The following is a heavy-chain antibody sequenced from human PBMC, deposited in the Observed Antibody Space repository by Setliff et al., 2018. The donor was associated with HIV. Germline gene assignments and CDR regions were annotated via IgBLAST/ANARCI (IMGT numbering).Heavy chain of an antibody. V-gene: IGHV1-46*01. CDR1: GYILTSYY. D-gene: IGHD3-22*01. CDR2: VDPSGGST. CDR3: ARDGRAVTSLMVVVSLKNGMDV. Sequence: ASVKVSCKASGYILTSYYMHWLRQVPGQGLEWMGIVDPSGGSTHYAQKFEGRVTMTRDTSTSTFHMELSSLTSEDRAIYYCARDGRAVTSLMVVVSLKNGMDVWGQGTTVTVS. J-gene: IGHJ6*02.